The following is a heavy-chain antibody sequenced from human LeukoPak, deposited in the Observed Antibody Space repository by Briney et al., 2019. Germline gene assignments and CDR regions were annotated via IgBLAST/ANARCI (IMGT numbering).Heavy chain of an antibody. CDR2: IRYDGSNK. CDR3: ARDPRTYCSSTSCYAFDY. J-gene: IGHJ4*02. D-gene: IGHD2-2*01. Sequence: PGGSLRLSCAASGFTFSSYGMHWVRQAPGKGLEWVAFIRYDGSNKYYADSVKGRFTISRDNSKNTLYLQMNSLRAEDTAVYYCARDPRTYCSSTSCYAFDYWGQGTLVTVSS. CDR1: GFTFSSYG. V-gene: IGHV3-30*02.